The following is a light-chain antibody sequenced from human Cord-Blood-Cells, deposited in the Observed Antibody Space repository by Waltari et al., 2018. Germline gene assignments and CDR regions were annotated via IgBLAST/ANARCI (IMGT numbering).Light chain of an antibody. CDR1: QSVSSY. V-gene: IGKV3-11*01. Sequence: IVLTQSSATQALSPGGRATLSGRASQSVSSYLAWYQQKPGQAPRILNYDASNRATGIPARFSGSGSGTDITVAISGLEPEDFAVYCCQQRSNWPPWTFGQGTKVEIK. CDR3: QQRSNWPPWT. J-gene: IGKJ1*01. CDR2: DAS.